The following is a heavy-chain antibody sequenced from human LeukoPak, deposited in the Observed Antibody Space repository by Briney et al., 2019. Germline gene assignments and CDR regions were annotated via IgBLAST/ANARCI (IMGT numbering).Heavy chain of an antibody. V-gene: IGHV3-7*01. CDR3: ARLPTPQQLVRGYWDYFDY. D-gene: IGHD6-13*01. CDR2: IKEDEIEI. CDR1: GFAFNSQT. J-gene: IGHJ4*02. Sequence: GGSLRLSCAASGFAFNSQTMSWVRQAPGKGLEWVASIKEDEIEIHYVDSVKGRFTISRDNAKDSLYLQMNSLRVEDTAVYYCARLPTPQQLVRGYWDYFDYWGQGTLVTVSS.